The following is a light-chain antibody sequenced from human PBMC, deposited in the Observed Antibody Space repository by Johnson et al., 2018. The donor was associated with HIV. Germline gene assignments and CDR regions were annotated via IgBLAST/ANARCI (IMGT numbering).Light chain of an antibody. Sequence: QSVLTQPPSVSAAPGQKVTIYCSGSTSNIGNNYVSWYQQLPGTAPKLLIYDNNKRPSGIPDRFSGSKSGTSATLGITGLQTGDEADYYCGTWDSSLNAYVFGTGTKVTVL. V-gene: IGLV1-51*01. CDR3: GTWDSSLNAYV. CDR1: TSNIGNNY. CDR2: DNN. J-gene: IGLJ1*01.